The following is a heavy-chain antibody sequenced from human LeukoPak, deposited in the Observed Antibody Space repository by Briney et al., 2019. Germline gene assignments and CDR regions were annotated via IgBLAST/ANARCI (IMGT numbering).Heavy chain of an antibody. J-gene: IGHJ6*02. CDR1: GFTFSSSG. CDR3: AKDLGYYSSYYYGMDV. D-gene: IGHD4-11*01. V-gene: IGHV3-30*18. Sequence: QPGRSLRLSCAASGFTFSSSGMHWVREAPGKGLEWVAVISYDGRSKYYGDSVKCRFTISRDNSKNPLYLQMNSLRAEDSAVYYCAKDLGYYSSYYYGMDVWGQGTTVTVSS. CDR2: ISYDGRSK.